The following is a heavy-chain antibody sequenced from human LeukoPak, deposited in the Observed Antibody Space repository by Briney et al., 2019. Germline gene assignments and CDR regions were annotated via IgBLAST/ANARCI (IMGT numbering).Heavy chain of an antibody. V-gene: IGHV3-23*01. CDR1: GFTFSSYA. Sequence: GGSLRLSCAASGFTFSSYAMSWVRQAPGKGLELVSAISGSGGSTYYADSVRGRFTISRDNSKNTLYLQMNSLRDEDTAVYYCAKDSHWILFDDWGQGTLVTVSS. CDR2: ISGSGGST. CDR3: AKDSHWILFDD. D-gene: IGHD2-2*03. J-gene: IGHJ4*02.